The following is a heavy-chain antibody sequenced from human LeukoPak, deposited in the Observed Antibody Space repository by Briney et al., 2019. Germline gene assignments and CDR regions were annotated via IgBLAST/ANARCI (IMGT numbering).Heavy chain of an antibody. CDR3: ARDYDFWSGYFLRKGFDP. CDR2: IIPIFGTA. J-gene: IGHJ5*02. Sequence: GASVKVSCKASGGTFSSYAISWVRQAPGQGLEWMGGIIPIFGTANYAQKFQGRVTITADESASTAYMELSSLRSEDTAVYYCARDYDFWSGYFLRKGFDPWGQETLVTVSS. CDR1: GGTFSSYA. D-gene: IGHD3-3*01. V-gene: IGHV1-69*13.